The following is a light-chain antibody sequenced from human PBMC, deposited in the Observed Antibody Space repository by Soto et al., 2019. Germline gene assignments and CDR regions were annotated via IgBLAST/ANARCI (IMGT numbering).Light chain of an antibody. J-gene: IGKJ5*01. CDR3: QQRSNWPPD. V-gene: IGKV3D-20*02. Sequence: EIVLTQSPGILSLSPGERATLSCRASQSVSNNYLAWYQQKPGQAPRLLIYGASNRATGIPDRFSGSGSGTDFTLTISRLEPEDFAVYYCQQRSNWPPDFGQGTRLEIK. CDR2: GAS. CDR1: QSVSNNY.